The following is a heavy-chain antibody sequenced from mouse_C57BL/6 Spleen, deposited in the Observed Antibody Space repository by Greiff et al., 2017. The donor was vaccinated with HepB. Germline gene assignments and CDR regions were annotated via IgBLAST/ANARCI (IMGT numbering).Heavy chain of an antibody. V-gene: IGHV7-3*01. CDR2: IRNKANGYTT. Sequence: EVQLVESGGGLVQPGGSLSLSCAASGFTFTDYYMSWVRQPPGKALEWLGFIRNKANGYTTEYSASVKGRFTISRDNSQSILYLQMNALRAEDSATYYGARYRGGDYAYFDYWGQGTTLTVSS. D-gene: IGHD2-4*01. CDR1: GFTFTDYY. J-gene: IGHJ2*01. CDR3: ARYRGGDYAYFDY.